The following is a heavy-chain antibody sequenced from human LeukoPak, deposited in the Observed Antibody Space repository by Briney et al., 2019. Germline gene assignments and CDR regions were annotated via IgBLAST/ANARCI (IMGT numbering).Heavy chain of an antibody. CDR1: GYTFTSYD. J-gene: IGHJ6*02. Sequence: ASVKVSCKASGYTFTSYDINWVRQATGQGLEWMGWMNPNSGNTGYAQKFQGRVTMTRNTSISTAYMELSSLRSEDTAVYYCARGPPEFYYYHYGMDVWGQGTTVTVSS. CDR2: MNPNSGNT. CDR3: ARGPPEFYYYHYGMDV. V-gene: IGHV1-8*01. D-gene: IGHD1-14*01.